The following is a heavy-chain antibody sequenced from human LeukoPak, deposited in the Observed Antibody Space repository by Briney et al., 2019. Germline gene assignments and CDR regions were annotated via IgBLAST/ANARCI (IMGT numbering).Heavy chain of an antibody. CDR2: IYYSGST. V-gene: IGHV4-59*01. J-gene: IGHJ4*02. CDR3: ARGIGGKVVLTFDY. CDR1: GGSISSYY. Sequence: SETLSLTCTVSGGSISSYYWSWVRQPPGKGLEWIGYIYYSGSTNYNPSLKSRVTISVDTSKNQFSLKLSSVTAADTAVYYCARGIGGKVVLTFDYWGQGTLVTVSS. D-gene: IGHD4-23*01.